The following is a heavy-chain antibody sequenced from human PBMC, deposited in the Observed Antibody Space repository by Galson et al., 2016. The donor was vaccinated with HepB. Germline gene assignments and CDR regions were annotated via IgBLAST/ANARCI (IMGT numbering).Heavy chain of an antibody. J-gene: IGHJ6*04. D-gene: IGHD6-19*01. CDR2: INPILGIA. Sequence: SVKVSCKASGGTVSNYTITWVRQAPGQGLEWMGRINPILGIANYAQKFQGRVTITADKSTSTAYMELSSLRSEDTAVYYCAREKYSSGWSYYYGMDVWGKGTTVTVSS. V-gene: IGHV1-69*04. CDR1: GGTVSNYT. CDR3: AREKYSSGWSYYYGMDV.